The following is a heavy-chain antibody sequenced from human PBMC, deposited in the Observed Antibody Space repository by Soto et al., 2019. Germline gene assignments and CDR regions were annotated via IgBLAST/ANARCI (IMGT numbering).Heavy chain of an antibody. CDR1: GFTFTSSA. CDR2: IVVGSGNT. D-gene: IGHD3-22*01. Sequence: ASVKVSCKASGFTFTSSAVQWVRQARGQRLEWIGWIVVGSGNTNYAQKFQERVTITRDMSTSTAYMELSSLRSEDTAVYYCAAEPTYYYDSSGPRPWGQGTLVTVS. J-gene: IGHJ5*02. V-gene: IGHV1-58*01. CDR3: AAEPTYYYDSSGPRP.